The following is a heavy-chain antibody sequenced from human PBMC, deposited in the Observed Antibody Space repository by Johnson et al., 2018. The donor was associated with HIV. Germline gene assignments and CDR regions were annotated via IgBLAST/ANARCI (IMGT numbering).Heavy chain of an antibody. J-gene: IGHJ3*02. Sequence: VQLVESGGGLVQPGGSLRLSCAASGFTVSSNYMSWVRQAPGKGLEWVAVISYDGSNKYYADSVKGRFTISRDNSKNTLYLQMNSLRAEDTAVYYCANLGDYSGNNGFDIWGQGTMVTVSS. D-gene: IGHD4-23*01. CDR2: ISYDGSNK. CDR3: ANLGDYSGNNGFDI. CDR1: GFTVSSNY. V-gene: IGHV3-30*18.